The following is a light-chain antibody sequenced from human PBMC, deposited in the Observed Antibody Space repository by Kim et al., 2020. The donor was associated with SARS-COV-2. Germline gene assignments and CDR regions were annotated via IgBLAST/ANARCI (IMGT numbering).Light chain of an antibody. V-gene: IGLV3-21*04. CDR3: QVWDSSSDHHVV. Sequence: PGKTSRITCGGNNIGSKSVHWYQPKPGQAPVLVIYYDSDRPSGIPERFSGSNSGNTATLTISRVEAGDEADYYCQVWDSSSDHHVVFGGGTQLTVL. CDR2: YDS. J-gene: IGLJ2*01. CDR1: NIGSKS.